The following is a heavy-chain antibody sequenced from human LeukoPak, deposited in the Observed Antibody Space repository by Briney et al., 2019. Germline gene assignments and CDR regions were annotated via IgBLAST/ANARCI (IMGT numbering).Heavy chain of an antibody. CDR1: GYTFTGYY. D-gene: IGHD5-18*01. J-gene: IGHJ4*02. CDR2: INPNSGGT. CDR3: ARASRGYSYGCFDY. V-gene: IGHV1-2*02. Sequence: ASVKVSCKASGYTFTGYYMHWVRQAPGQGLEWMGWINPNSGGTNYAQKFQGRVTMTRDTSISTAYMELSRLRSDDTAVYYCARASRGYSYGCFDYWGQGTLVTVSS.